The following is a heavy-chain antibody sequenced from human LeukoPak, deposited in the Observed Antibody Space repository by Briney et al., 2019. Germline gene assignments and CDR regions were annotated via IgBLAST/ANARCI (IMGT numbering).Heavy chain of an antibody. CDR2: INPNSGGS. J-gene: IGHJ4*02. Sequence: ASVKVSCKASGYTFTDYYMHWVRQAPGQGLEWMGWINPNSGGSNHAQKFQGRVTMTRDTSISTVYMELSRLKSDDTAVYYCARGGGVVPAAMRDYWGQGTLVTVSS. CDR3: ARGGGVVPAAMRDY. CDR1: GYTFTDYY. V-gene: IGHV1-2*02. D-gene: IGHD2-2*01.